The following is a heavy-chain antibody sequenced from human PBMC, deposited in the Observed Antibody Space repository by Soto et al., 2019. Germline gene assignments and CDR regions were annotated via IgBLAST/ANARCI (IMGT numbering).Heavy chain of an antibody. D-gene: IGHD3-22*01. V-gene: IGHV3-23*01. CDR2: ITGSGDYT. Sequence: GGSLRLSCAASGFTFSNYAMSWVRQAPGKGLEWVSSITGSGDYTYYADSVKGRFTISRDNSKNTLYLQMNSLRAEDTAVYYCAKARYYDSTGYLYCFDYWGQGTLVTVSS. CDR3: AKARYYDSTGYLYCFDY. CDR1: GFTFSNYA. J-gene: IGHJ4*02.